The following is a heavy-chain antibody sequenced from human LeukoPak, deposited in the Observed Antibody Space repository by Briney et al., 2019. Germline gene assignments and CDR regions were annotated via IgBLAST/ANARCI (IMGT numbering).Heavy chain of an antibody. D-gene: IGHD5-18*01. Sequence: SVKVSCKASGGTFSSYTISWVRQAPGQGLEWMGRIIPILGIANYAQKFQGRVTITADKPTSTAYMELSSLRSEDTAVYYCARHVDTAMVIWDHNYYYYGMDVWGQGTTVTVSS. CDR2: IIPILGIA. CDR1: GGTFSSYT. CDR3: ARHVDTAMVIWDHNYYYYGMDV. J-gene: IGHJ6*02. V-gene: IGHV1-69*02.